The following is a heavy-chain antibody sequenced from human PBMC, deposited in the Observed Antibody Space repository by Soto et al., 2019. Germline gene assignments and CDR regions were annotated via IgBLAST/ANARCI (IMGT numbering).Heavy chain of an antibody. CDR3: ARDSVLWDSSSWSDHSGNGMDV. J-gene: IGHJ6*02. CDR1: GFAFSSYS. D-gene: IGHD6-13*01. Sequence: PGGSLRLSGAASGFAFSSYSMNWVRQAPGKGLEGVSYISSSSSTIYYADSVKGRFTISRDNAKNSLYLQLNSLRDEDTAVYYCARDSVLWDSSSWSDHSGNGMDVWGQGTTVTVSS. CDR2: ISSSSSTI. V-gene: IGHV3-48*02.